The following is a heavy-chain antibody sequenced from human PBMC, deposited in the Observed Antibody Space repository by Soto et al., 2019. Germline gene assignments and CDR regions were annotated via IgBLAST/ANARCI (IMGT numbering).Heavy chain of an antibody. V-gene: IGHV3-72*01. J-gene: IGHJ6*03. D-gene: IGHD2-15*01. CDR2: TRNKANSYTT. CDR1: GFTFSDHY. Sequence: GGSLRLSCAASGFTFSDHYMDWVRQAPGKGLEWVGRTRNKANSYTTEYAASVKGRFTISRDDSKNSLYLQMNSLKTEDTAVYYCARDRNVGVFSHYYYMDVWGKGTTVTVSS. CDR3: ARDRNVGVFSHYYYMDV.